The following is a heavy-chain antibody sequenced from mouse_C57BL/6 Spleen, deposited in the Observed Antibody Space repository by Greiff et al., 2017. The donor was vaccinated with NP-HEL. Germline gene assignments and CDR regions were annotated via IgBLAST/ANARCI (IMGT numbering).Heavy chain of an antibody. D-gene: IGHD1-1*01. CDR1: GYSITSGYY. J-gene: IGHJ4*01. Sequence: DVQPQESGPGLVKPSQSLSLTCSVTGYSITSGYYWNWIRQFPGNKLEWMGYISYDGSNNYNPSLKNRISITRDTSKNQFFLKLNSVTTEDTATYYCAREGYYYGSSPLAMDYWGQGTSVTVSS. V-gene: IGHV3-6*01. CDR3: AREGYYYGSSPLAMDY. CDR2: ISYDGSN.